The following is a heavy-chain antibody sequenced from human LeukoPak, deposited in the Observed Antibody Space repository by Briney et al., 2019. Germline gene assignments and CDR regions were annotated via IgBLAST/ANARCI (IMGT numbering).Heavy chain of an antibody. D-gene: IGHD1-1*01. CDR1: GGSFSGYY. CDR3: ARQSRTKHFDY. V-gene: IGHV4-34*01. CDR2: INHSGST. J-gene: IGHJ4*02. Sequence: SETLSLTCAVYGGSFSGYYWSWIRQPPGKGLEWIGEINHSGSTNYNPSLKSRVTISVDTSKNQFSLKLSSVTAADTAVYYCARQSRTKHFDYWGQGTLVTVSS.